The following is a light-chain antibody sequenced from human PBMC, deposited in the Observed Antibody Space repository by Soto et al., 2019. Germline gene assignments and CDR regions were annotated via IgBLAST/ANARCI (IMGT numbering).Light chain of an antibody. CDR2: WTS. V-gene: IGKV4-1*01. CDR1: QSVLYSHNNESY. J-gene: IGKJ2*01. CDR3: QQYYSAPYT. Sequence: DIVLTQSPDSLAVSLGERATINCKSSQSVLYSHNNESYLAWFQKKPGQPPKLLLYWTSARESAVPDRFSGSVSGTEFTLTICSLQAEDVAIYYCQQYYSAPYTFGQGTKVEI.